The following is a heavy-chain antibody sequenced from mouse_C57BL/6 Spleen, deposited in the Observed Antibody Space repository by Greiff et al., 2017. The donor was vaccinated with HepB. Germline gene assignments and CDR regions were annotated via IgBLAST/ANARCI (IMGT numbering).Heavy chain of an antibody. V-gene: IGHV1-69*01. CDR1: GYTFTSYW. J-gene: IGHJ2*01. Sequence: VQLQQPGAELVMPGASVKLSCKASGYTFTSYWMHWVKQRPGQGLEWIGEIDPSDSYTNYNQKFKGKSTLTVDKSSSTAYMQLSSLTSEDSAVYYCAIRIYDGYPYYFDYWGQGTTLTVSS. D-gene: IGHD2-3*01. CDR2: IDPSDSYT. CDR3: AIRIYDGYPYYFDY.